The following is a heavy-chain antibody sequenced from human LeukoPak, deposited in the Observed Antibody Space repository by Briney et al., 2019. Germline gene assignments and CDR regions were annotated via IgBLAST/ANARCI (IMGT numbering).Heavy chain of an antibody. Sequence: SETLSLTCTVSGGSISSYYWSWIRQPPGKGLEWIGYIYYSGSTNYNPSLKSRVTISVDTSKNQFSLKLSSVTAAHTAGYYCARARKYSSAWYVFDYWGQGTLVTVSS. CDR1: GGSISSYY. CDR3: ARARKYSSAWYVFDY. J-gene: IGHJ4*02. V-gene: IGHV4-59*12. D-gene: IGHD6-19*01. CDR2: IYYSGST.